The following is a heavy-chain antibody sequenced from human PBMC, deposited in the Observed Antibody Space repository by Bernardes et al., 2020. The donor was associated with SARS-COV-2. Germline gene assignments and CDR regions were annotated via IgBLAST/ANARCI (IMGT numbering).Heavy chain of an antibody. CDR3: ATGPYSYYAMDV. V-gene: IGHV1-18*01. CDR2: ITGFNNNS. Sequence: ASVKVSCKASGYTFNNYGVYWVRQAPGQGLQWMGWITGFNNNSIYAQALQGRISMTTDTSSNTAYMELTSLRSDDTAVYYCATGPYSYYAMDVWGQGTTVTVSS. J-gene: IGHJ6*02. CDR1: GYTFNNYG.